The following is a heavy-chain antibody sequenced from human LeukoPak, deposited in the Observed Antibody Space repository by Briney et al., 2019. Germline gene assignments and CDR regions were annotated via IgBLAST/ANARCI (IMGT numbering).Heavy chain of an antibody. Sequence: GGSLRLSCAASGFAVSGTHMSWVRQAPGKGLEWVSAMYTGGTTYYADSVTGRFTVSRDTSRNTLFLHMDSLRAEDTAVYYCAKDEATSGGGLASWGQGTLVIVSS. CDR1: GFAVSGTH. D-gene: IGHD3-16*01. V-gene: IGHV3-53*01. CDR2: MYTGGTT. J-gene: IGHJ5*01. CDR3: AKDEATSGGGLAS.